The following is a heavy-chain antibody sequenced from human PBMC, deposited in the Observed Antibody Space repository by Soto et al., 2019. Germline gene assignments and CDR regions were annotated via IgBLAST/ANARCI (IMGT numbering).Heavy chain of an antibody. D-gene: IGHD3-10*01. J-gene: IGHJ6*02. Sequence: EVQLVESGGGLVRPGGSLRLSCAASGFTFSSYWMHWVRQAPGKGLVWVSRMNEDGGTTDYADSVKGRFTISRDNAKNTQYLQMNSLRVEDTAAYYCASDLSGRADVWGQGTTVTVSS. CDR2: MNEDGGTT. CDR3: ASDLSGRADV. CDR1: GFTFSSYW. V-gene: IGHV3-74*02.